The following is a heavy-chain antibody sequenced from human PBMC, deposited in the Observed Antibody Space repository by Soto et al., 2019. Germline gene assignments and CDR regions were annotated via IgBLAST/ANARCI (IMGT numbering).Heavy chain of an antibody. Sequence: PSETLSLTCTVSGGSISSSSYFWAWIRRPPVKGLEWIGSIDFRGTTYTNPSLESRVTISVDTSKNHFSLKLDSVTAADTALYYCSRRAPEGFDPWGRGTLVTVSS. CDR1: GGSISSSSYF. CDR2: IDFRGTT. J-gene: IGHJ5*02. V-gene: IGHV4-39*02. CDR3: SRRAPEGFDP.